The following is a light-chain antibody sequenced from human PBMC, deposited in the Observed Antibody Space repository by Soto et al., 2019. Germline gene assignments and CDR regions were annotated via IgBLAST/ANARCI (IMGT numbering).Light chain of an antibody. CDR2: DAS. CDR1: QSVSSY. V-gene: IGKV3-11*01. CDR3: QQRSNWPIT. Sequence: VVMKQSPATLSMSPGERATLSCRASQSVSSYLAWYQQKPGQAPRLLIYDASNRATGIPARFSGSGSGTDFTLTISSLEPEDFAVYYCQQRSNWPITFGQGTLLEI. J-gene: IGKJ5*01.